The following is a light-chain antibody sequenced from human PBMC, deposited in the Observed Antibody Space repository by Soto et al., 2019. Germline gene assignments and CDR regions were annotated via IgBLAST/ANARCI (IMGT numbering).Light chain of an antibody. CDR1: QRITTY. CDR3: QQTYNTPYT. Sequence: IHMTQYPSSLSASVGDRVTITCRASQRITTYLNWYQQKPREAPKLLISTSGTLQRGVPSRFTGSGSGTDFTLTITCLQPADFATYFCQQTYNTPYTFGQGTKLEIK. V-gene: IGKV1-39*01. J-gene: IGKJ2*01. CDR2: TSG.